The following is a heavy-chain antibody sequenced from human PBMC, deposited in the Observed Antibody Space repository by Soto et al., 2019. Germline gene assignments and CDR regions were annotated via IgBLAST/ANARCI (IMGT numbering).Heavy chain of an antibody. Sequence: GASVEVSCKESGGTFSSYAIAWVRQAPGQGLEWMGGIIPIFGIPNYAQKFQGRVAITADESTNTAYMELSSLRSDDTAVYYCAKAAQTRFNWNDLGNWFDPWGQGTLVTVS. CDR3: AKAAQTRFNWNDLGNWFDP. CDR2: IIPIFGIP. V-gene: IGHV1-69*13. J-gene: IGHJ5*02. CDR1: GGTFSSYA. D-gene: IGHD1-1*01.